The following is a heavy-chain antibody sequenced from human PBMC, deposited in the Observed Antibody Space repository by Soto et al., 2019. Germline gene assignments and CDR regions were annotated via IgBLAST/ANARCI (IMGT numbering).Heavy chain of an antibody. CDR1: GFTFSDHY. V-gene: IGHV3-72*01. Sequence: GGSLRLSCAVSGFTFSDHYMDWVRQAPGKGLEWVARSRNKANSYTTQYGASAKGRFTISRDDSKNSLYLQMDSLKTEDTAVYFCVRGYNSFDSWGQGTLVTVSS. CDR2: SRNKANSYTT. CDR3: VRGYNSFDS. J-gene: IGHJ5*01.